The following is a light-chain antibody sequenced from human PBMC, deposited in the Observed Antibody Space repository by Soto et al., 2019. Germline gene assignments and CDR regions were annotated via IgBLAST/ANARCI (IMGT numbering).Light chain of an antibody. CDR3: QQYGSSPGWT. V-gene: IGKV3-20*01. Sequence: EIVLTQSPGTLSLSPRERATLSCRASQSVSSSYLAWYQQKPGQAPRLLIYGASSRATGIPDRFSGSGSGTDFTLTICRLEPEDFALYYCQQYGSSPGWTFGQGTKVDIK. J-gene: IGKJ1*01. CDR1: QSVSSSY. CDR2: GAS.